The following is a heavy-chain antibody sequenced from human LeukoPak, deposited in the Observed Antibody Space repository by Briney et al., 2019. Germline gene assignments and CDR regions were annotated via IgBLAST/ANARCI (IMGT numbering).Heavy chain of an antibody. D-gene: IGHD2-21*02. CDR1: GGSISSGNYY. J-gene: IGHJ5*02. V-gene: IGHV4-31*03. CDR3: ARHAQSWVETGFDP. Sequence: TSQTLSLTCTVSGGSISSGNYYWSWIRQPPGKVLEWIGYIYSSGTTYYSPSLKSRVTISVDTSKNYFSLKLSSVTAADTAVYYCARHAQSWVETGFDPWGQGTLVTVSS. CDR2: IYSSGTT.